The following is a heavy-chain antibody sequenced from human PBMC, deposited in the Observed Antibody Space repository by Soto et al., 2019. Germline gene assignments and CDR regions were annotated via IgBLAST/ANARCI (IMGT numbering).Heavy chain of an antibody. D-gene: IGHD3-10*01. J-gene: IGHJ6*02. CDR1: GGTFSSYA. CDR2: IIPIFGTA. CDR3: ARGRRDFMVRSYGMDV. Sequence: SVKVSCKASGGTFSSYAISWVRQAPGQGLEWMGGIIPIFGTANYAQKFQGRVTITADESTSTAYMELSSLRSEDTAVYYCARGRRDFMVRSYGMDVWGQGTTVTAP. V-gene: IGHV1-69*13.